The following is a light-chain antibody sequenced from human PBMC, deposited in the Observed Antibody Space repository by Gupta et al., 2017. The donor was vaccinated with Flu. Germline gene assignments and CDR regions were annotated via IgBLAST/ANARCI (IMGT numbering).Light chain of an antibody. CDR3: QQYGSSPLT. CDR1: QSVSSSY. Sequence: EIVLTQSPVTLSLSPGERATLSCRASQSVSSSYLAWYQQKPGQAPRLLIYGASSRATGIPDRFSGSGSGTDFTLTISRLDPEDFAVYYCQQYGSSPLTFGGGTKVEIK. CDR2: GAS. V-gene: IGKV3-20*01. J-gene: IGKJ4*01.